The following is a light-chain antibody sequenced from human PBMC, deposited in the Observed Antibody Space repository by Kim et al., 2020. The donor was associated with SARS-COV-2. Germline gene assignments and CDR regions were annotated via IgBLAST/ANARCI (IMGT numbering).Light chain of an antibody. Sequence: VSPGQTASITCSGDELGQKYVSWYQQKPGQSPVLVIYQHCKRPSGIPERFSGSNSGNTATLTISGTHGMDEADYYCQAWDSSTVVFGGGTQLTVL. V-gene: IGLV3-1*01. CDR3: QAWDSSTVV. CDR1: ELGQKY. CDR2: QHC. J-gene: IGLJ2*01.